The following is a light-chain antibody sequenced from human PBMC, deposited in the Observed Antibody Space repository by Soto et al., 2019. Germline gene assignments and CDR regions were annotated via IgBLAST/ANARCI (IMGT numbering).Light chain of an antibody. CDR3: SSHTSSSPHV. CDR2: EVS. CDR1: SSDVGGYNY. Sequence: LTQPASVSGSPGQSITISCTGTSSDVGGYNYVSWYQQHPGKAPKLMIYEVSNRPSGVSNRFSGSKSGNTASLTISGLQAEDEADYYCSSHTSSSPHVFGTGTKVTV. J-gene: IGLJ1*01. V-gene: IGLV2-14*01.